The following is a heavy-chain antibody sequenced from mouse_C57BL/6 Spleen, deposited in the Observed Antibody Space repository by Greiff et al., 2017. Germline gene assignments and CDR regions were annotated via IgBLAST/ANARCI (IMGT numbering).Heavy chain of an antibody. CDR1: GYTFTSYW. CDR2: IDPSDSET. J-gene: IGHJ4*01. V-gene: IGHV1-52*01. CDR3: ARGRTPAYCYAMDY. Sequence: QVQLKQPGAELVRPGSSVKLSCTASGYTFTSYWMHWVKQRPIQGLEWIGNIDPSDSETHYNQKFKDKATLTADKSSSTAYMQLSSLTSADSAVDYCARGRTPAYCYAMDYWGQGTSVTVSS.